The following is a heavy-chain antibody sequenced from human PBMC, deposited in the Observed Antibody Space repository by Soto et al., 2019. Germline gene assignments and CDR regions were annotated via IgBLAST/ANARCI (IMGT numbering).Heavy chain of an antibody. CDR1: GLTFSSYT. CDR2: IDPTSVHT. Sequence: PVGSLRLSCAASGLTFSSYTMKWVRQAPGKGLEWVSSIDPTSVHTFYAASVQGRFTVSRDNAQNSFYLQMNSLRAEDTAVYYCARSPVKGAHYSWGQGSLVTGSS. J-gene: IGHJ4*02. D-gene: IGHD6-19*01. CDR3: ARSPVKGAHYS. V-gene: IGHV3-21*01.